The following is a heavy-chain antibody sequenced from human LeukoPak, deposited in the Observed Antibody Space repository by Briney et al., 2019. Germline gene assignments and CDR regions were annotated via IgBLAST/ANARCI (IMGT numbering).Heavy chain of an antibody. CDR3: ASSGSYRFDY. Sequence: GGSLRLSCAASGFTFSSYSMNWVRQAPGKGLEWVSHMKGRFTIPRDNAKNSLYLQMNSLRDEDTAVYYCASSGSYRFDYWGQGTLVTVSS. D-gene: IGHD1-26*01. CDR1: GFTFSSYS. J-gene: IGHJ4*02. V-gene: IGHV3-48*02.